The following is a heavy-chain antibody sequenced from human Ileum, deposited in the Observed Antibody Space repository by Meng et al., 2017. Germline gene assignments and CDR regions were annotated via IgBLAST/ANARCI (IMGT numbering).Heavy chain of an antibody. V-gene: IGHV4-4*02. D-gene: IGHD4-23*01. CDR3: VRIDYGGDGIEIYNLDY. J-gene: IGHJ4*02. CDR2: VFHSGDT. CDR1: GASISSSNW. Sequence: QVQLREAGPGLVEPSGTLSLHCAVSGASISSSNWWSWVRQPPGKGLEWIGEVFHSGDTNYNPSLKSRVSMSVDKSKNQFSLKLTSVTAADTAVYYCVRIDYGGDGIEIYNLDYWGLGTLVTVSS.